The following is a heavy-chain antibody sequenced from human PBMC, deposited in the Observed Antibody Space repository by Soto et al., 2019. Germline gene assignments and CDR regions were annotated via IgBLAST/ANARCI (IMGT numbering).Heavy chain of an antibody. Sequence: SVKVSCKASGGTFSSYTISWVRQAPGQGLEWMGRIIPILGIANYAQKFQGRITMTEDRSTDTAYMELSSLRSEDTAVYYCATLADYFGSGSFPSYFDYWGQGTLVTVSS. CDR2: IIPILGIA. V-gene: IGHV1-69*02. CDR1: GGTFSSYT. CDR3: ATLADYFGSGSFPSYFDY. D-gene: IGHD3-10*01. J-gene: IGHJ4*02.